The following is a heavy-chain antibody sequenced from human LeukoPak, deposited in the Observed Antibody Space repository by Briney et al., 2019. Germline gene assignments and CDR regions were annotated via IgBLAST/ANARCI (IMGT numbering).Heavy chain of an antibody. J-gene: IGHJ4*02. CDR1: GFNFGVVA. CDR3: ARERAGDVDY. CDR2: IRHREYGGTA. V-gene: IGHV3-49*03. Sequence: GRSLRLSCATSGFNFGVVAMDWIRRAPGKGLDWVGFIRHREYGGTAEYAASVNGRFAISRDDSKSIVYLQMNDLRTEDTGVYYCARERAGDVDYWGLGTLVTVSS.